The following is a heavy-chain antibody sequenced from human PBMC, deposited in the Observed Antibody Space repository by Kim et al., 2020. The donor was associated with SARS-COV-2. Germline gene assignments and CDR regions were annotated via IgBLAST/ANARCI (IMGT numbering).Heavy chain of an antibody. D-gene: IGHD3-16*01. J-gene: IGHJ4*02. CDR3: AKEGWGPIDY. V-gene: IGHV3-23*01. Sequence: STYDADSVKGRFTISRDNSKNTLYLQMNSLRAEDTAVYYCAKEGWGPIDYWGQGTLVTVSS. CDR2: ST.